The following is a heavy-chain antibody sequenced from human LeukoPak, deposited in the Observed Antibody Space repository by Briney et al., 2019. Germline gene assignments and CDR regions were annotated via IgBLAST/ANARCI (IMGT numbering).Heavy chain of an antibody. D-gene: IGHD3-3*01. J-gene: IGHJ3*01. CDR3: ARTFSIFGVAHGGFDL. CDR1: GGSISGDTYY. V-gene: IGHV4-30-4*08. Sequence: SETLSLTCIVSGGSISGDTYYWSWIRQPPGKGLEWIGYIFHRGATLYDPSLKSRLTISVDTSKKQFSLNLSSVTAADTALYYCARTFSIFGVAHGGFDLWGQGTMVTVSS. CDR2: IFHRGAT.